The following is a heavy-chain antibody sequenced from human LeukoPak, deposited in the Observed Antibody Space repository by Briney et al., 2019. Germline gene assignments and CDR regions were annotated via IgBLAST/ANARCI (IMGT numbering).Heavy chain of an antibody. V-gene: IGHV4-34*01. CDR2: INHSGST. J-gene: IGHJ4*02. CDR3: AGTYGSGSYYKN. CDR1: GGSFSGYY. Sequence: SETLSLTCAVYGGSFSGYYWSWIRQPPGKGLEWIGEINHSGSTNYNPSLKSRVTISVDTSKNQFSLKLSSVTAADTAVYYCAGTYGSGSYYKNWGQGTLVTVSS. D-gene: IGHD3-10*01.